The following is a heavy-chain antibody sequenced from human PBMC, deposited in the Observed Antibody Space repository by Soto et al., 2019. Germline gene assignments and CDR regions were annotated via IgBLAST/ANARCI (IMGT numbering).Heavy chain of an antibody. Sequence: SETLSLTCAVSGGSISSSNWWSWVRQPPGKGLEWIGEIYHSGSTNYNPYLNSRVSISVDKSKNQFSLKLSSVTAADTAVYYCSIVYGSGSYPYYYYYYGMDVWGQGTTVTVSS. V-gene: IGHV4-4*02. J-gene: IGHJ6*02. CDR3: SIVYGSGSYPYYYYYYGMDV. CDR1: GGSISSSNW. D-gene: IGHD3-10*01. CDR2: IYHSGST.